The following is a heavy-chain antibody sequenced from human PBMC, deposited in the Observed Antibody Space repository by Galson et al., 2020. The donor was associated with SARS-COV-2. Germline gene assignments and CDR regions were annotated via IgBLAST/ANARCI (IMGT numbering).Heavy chain of an antibody. D-gene: IGHD3-3*01. J-gene: IGHJ6*03. V-gene: IGHV4-31*03. CDR1: GGSISSGGYY. Sequence: SETMSLTCTVSGGSISSGGYYWSWIRQHPGKGLEWIGYIYYSGSTYYNPSLKSRVTISVDTSKNQFSLKLSSVTAADTAVYYCARAGLEWLLSTDYYYYYMDVWGKGTTVTVS. CDR2: IYYSGST. CDR3: ARAGLEWLLSTDYYYYYMDV.